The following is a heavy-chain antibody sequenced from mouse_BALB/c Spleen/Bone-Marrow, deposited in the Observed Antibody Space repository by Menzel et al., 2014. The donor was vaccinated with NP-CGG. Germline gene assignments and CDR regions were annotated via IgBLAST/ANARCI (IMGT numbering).Heavy chain of an antibody. D-gene: IGHD2-4*01. CDR3: ARSYDYDGNYAMDY. CDR1: GYTFTSYY. Sequence: QVQLQQPGPELVKPGASVRISRKASGYTFTSYYIHWVKQRPGQGLEWIGWIYPGNVNTKYNEKFKGKATLTADKSSSTAYVQVSSLTSEDSAVYFCARSYDYDGNYAMDYWGQGTSVTVSS. V-gene: IGHV1S56*01. CDR2: IYPGNVNT. J-gene: IGHJ4*01.